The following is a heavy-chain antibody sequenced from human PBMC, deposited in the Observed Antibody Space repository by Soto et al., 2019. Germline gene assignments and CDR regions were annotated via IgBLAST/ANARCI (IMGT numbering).Heavy chain of an antibody. D-gene: IGHD6-19*01. V-gene: IGHV3-9*01. Sequence: GGSLRLSCAASGFTFGDYAMQLVRQAPGKGLECVSAISWNSGSIDYADSVKGRFTISRDNAKNSLYLQMNSLRAEDTALYYCAKSHTTSGWYVTTDYWGQGT. CDR2: ISWNSGSI. J-gene: IGHJ4*02. CDR1: GFTFGDYA. CDR3: AKSHTTSGWYVTTDY.